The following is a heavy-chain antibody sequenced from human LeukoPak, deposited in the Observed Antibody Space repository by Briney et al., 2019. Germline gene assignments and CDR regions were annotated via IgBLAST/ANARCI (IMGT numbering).Heavy chain of an antibody. D-gene: IGHD3-10*01. CDR3: AKDLRQHMVRGARMDV. CDR2: ISYDGSNK. Sequence: PGGSLRLSCAASGFTFSSYGMHWVRQAPGKGLEWVAVISYDGSNKYYADSVKGRFTISRDNSKNTLYLQMNSLRAEDTAVYYCAKDLRQHMVRGARMDVWGQGTTVTVSS. J-gene: IGHJ6*02. V-gene: IGHV3-30*18. CDR1: GFTFSSYG.